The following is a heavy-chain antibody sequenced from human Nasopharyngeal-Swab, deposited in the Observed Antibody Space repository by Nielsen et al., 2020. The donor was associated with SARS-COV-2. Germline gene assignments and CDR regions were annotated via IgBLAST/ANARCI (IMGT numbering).Heavy chain of an antibody. CDR2: ISYEGSKQ. CDR3: AKRDDYYESSGLGD. Sequence: GGSLRLSCSVSGFTFNNYGMHWVRQAPGKGLEWVAVISYEGSKQDYADSVKDRFTVSRDSSKNTLYLQMNSLRAEDTAVYYCAKRDDYYESSGLGDWGQGTLVTVSS. CDR1: GFTFNNYG. V-gene: IGHV3-30*18. D-gene: IGHD3-22*01. J-gene: IGHJ4*02.